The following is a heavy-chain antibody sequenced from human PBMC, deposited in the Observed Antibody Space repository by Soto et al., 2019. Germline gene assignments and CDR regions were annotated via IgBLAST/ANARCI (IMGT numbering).Heavy chain of an antibody. J-gene: IGHJ4*02. CDR3: ATGRLAYYYDSSGLLDY. CDR1: GGTFSSYA. Sequence: GASVKVSCKASGGTFSSYAISWVRQAPGQGLEWMGGIIPIFGTANYAQKFQGRVTITADKSTSTAYMELSSLRSEDTAVYYCATGRLAYYYDSSGLLDYWGQGTLVTVSS. D-gene: IGHD3-22*01. V-gene: IGHV1-69*06. CDR2: IIPIFGTA.